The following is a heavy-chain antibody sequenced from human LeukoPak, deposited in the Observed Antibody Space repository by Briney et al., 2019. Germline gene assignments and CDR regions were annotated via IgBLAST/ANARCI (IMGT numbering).Heavy chain of an antibody. CDR2: IFSHGET. Sequence: GGSLRLSCAASGFTVGNNYMNWVRQAPGKGLEWVSLIFSHGETSYADSVKGRFTISRDNSKNTLYLQMNGLRVEDTGVYYCARDPPAVSINTYAWGQGTLVTVSS. D-gene: IGHD2-8*01. V-gene: IGHV3-66*01. CDR1: GFTVGNNY. J-gene: IGHJ4*02. CDR3: ARDPPAVSINTYA.